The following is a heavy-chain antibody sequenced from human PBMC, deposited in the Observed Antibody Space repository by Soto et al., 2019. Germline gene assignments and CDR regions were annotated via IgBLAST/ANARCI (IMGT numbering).Heavy chain of an antibody. J-gene: IGHJ4*02. V-gene: IGHV3-21*06. CDR2: ISSGGDST. CDR1: GFAFSSYT. D-gene: IGHD2-15*01. CDR3: ARDVSLLVVLEY. Sequence: EIQLVESGGDLVKSGGSLRLSCAASGFAFSSYTMNWVRQAPGKVLEWISSISSGGDSTHYADSVTGRFTVTRDSAKNSMFLPMHSLRVEATAVYYCARDVSLLVVLEYWGQGTLVTVSS.